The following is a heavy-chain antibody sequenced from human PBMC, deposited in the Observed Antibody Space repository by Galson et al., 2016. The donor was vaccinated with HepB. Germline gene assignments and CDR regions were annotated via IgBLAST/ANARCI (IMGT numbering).Heavy chain of an antibody. J-gene: IGHJ6*02. CDR3: ARYGGNSVYYYGMDV. CDR2: IYYSGST. D-gene: IGHD4-23*01. CDR1: GGSISSSSYY. V-gene: IGHV4-39*07. Sequence: ETLSLTCTVSGGSISSSSYYWGWIRQPPGKGLEWIGSIYYSGSTYYNPSLKSRVTISVDTSKKHFSLKLSSVTAADTAVYYCARYGGNSVYYYGMDVWGQGTTVTVSS.